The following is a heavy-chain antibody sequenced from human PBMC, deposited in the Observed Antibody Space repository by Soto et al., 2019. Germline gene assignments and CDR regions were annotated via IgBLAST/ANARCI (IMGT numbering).Heavy chain of an antibody. V-gene: IGHV4-39*01. CDR3: ARLLTGYLYYFDS. CDR2: IYYSGST. J-gene: IGHJ4*02. D-gene: IGHD3-9*01. CDR1: SGSISSSSYY. Sequence: SETLSLTCTVSSGSISSSSYYWGWIRQPPGKGLEWIESIYYSGSTYYNPSLKSRVTISVDTSKNQFSLKLSSVTAADTAVYYCARLLTGYLYYFDSWGQGTLVTVS.